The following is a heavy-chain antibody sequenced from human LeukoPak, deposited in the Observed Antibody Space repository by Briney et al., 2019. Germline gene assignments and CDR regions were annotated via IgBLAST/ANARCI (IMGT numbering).Heavy chain of an antibody. V-gene: IGHV3-74*01. D-gene: IGHD6-19*01. CDR2: INSDGSST. CDR1: GFTFSSYW. J-gene: IGHJ4*02. CDR3: ARVYSSGWYLGY. Sequence: PGGSLRLSCAASGFTFSSYWMHWVRQAPGKGLVWVSRINSDGSSTSYADSVKGRFTISRDNAKNTLYLQMNSPRAEDTAVYYCARVYSSGWYLGYWGQGTLVTVSS.